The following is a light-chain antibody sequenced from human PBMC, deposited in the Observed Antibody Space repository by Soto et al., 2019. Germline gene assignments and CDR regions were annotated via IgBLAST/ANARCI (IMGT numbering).Light chain of an antibody. J-gene: IGLJ2*01. V-gene: IGLV2-14*03. Sequence: QSALTQPASVSGFPGQSVTISCIGTSSDVGAYNYVSWYQQHPGKAPKLIIFDVNHRPSGISNRFSGSKSGNTASLTVSGLQADDEADYYCSSFTVMNTLVFGGGTKLTVL. CDR1: SSDVGAYNY. CDR3: SSFTVMNTLV. CDR2: DVN.